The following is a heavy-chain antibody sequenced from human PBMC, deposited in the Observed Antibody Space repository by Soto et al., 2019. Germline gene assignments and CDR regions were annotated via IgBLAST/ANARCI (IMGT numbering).Heavy chain of an antibody. CDR2: ISSTTNYI. Sequence: EVQLLESGGGLVKPGGSLRLSCAASRFTFTRYSMNWVRQAPGTGHVWVSSISSTTNYIYYGDSMKGRFTISRDNAKNSLYLEMNSLRPEDTAVDYWARVSEDLTSNFDYWGQGTLVTVSS. CDR3: ARVSEDLTSNFDY. J-gene: IGHJ4*02. V-gene: IGHV3-21*06. CDR1: RFTFTRYS.